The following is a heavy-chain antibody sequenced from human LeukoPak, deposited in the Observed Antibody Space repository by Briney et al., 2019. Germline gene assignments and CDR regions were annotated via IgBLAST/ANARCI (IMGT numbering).Heavy chain of an antibody. J-gene: IGHJ6*03. Sequence: SETLSLTCTVSGGSISSSSYYWGWIRQPPGKGLEWIGSIYYSGSTYYNPSLKSRVTISVDTSKNQFSLKLSSVTAADTAVYYCASQSITIFGVVPEYYYYMDVWGKGTTVTVSS. CDR3: ASQSITIFGVVPEYYYYMDV. D-gene: IGHD3-3*01. CDR1: GGSISSSSYY. V-gene: IGHV4-39*07. CDR2: IYYSGST.